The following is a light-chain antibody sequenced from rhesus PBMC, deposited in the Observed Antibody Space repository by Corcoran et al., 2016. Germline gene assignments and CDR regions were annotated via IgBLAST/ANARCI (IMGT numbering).Light chain of an antibody. Sequence: QSAPTQPPSVSGSPGQSVTISCTGTSSDIGDYNYVSWYQQHPGKAPKLMIYGVSSRPSGVSDRFSGSKSGNTASLTIAGLQSEDEADYYCCSYPASSVCIFGAGTRLTVL. V-gene: IGLV2S7*01. CDR1: SSDIGDYNY. CDR3: CSYPASSVCI. J-gene: IGLJ1*01. CDR2: GVS.